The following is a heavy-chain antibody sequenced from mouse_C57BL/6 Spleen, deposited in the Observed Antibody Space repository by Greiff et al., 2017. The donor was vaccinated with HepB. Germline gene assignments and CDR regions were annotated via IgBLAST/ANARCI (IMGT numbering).Heavy chain of an antibody. D-gene: IGHD3-1*01. CDR1: GYAFSSSW. CDR2: IYPGDGDT. J-gene: IGHJ3*01. Sequence: QVQLQQSGPELVKPGASVKISCKASGYAFSSSWMNWVKQRPGKGLEWIGRIYPGDGDTNYNGKFKGKATLTADKSSSTAYMQLSSLTSEDSAVYFCASSGSAWFACWGQGTLVTVSA. V-gene: IGHV1-82*01. CDR3: ASSGSAWFAC.